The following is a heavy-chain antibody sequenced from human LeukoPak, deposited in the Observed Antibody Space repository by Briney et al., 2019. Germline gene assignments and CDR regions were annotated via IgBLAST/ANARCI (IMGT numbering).Heavy chain of an antibody. CDR3: AKDAPFYDSSGYYQYFDY. CDR1: GFTFSSYA. D-gene: IGHD3-22*01. V-gene: IGHV3-30-3*01. J-gene: IGHJ4*02. CDR2: ISYDGSNK. Sequence: GRSLRLSCAASGFTFSSYAMHWVRQAPGKGLEWVAVISYDGSNKYYADSVKGRFTISRDNSKNTLYLQMNSLRAEDTAVYYCAKDAPFYDSSGYYQYFDYWGQGTLVTVSS.